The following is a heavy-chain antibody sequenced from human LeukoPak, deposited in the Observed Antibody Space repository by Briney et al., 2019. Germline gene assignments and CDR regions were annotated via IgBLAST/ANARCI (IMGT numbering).Heavy chain of an antibody. CDR3: ARMVRGVRYFDY. CDR1: GGSISSYY. Sequence: SETLSLTCTVSGGSISSYYWSWIRQPPGKGLEWIGYIYYSGSTNYNPSLKSRVTISVDTSKKQFSLKLSSVTAADTAVYYCARMVRGVRYFDYWGQGTLVTVSS. D-gene: IGHD3-10*01. V-gene: IGHV4-59*12. CDR2: IYYSGST. J-gene: IGHJ4*02.